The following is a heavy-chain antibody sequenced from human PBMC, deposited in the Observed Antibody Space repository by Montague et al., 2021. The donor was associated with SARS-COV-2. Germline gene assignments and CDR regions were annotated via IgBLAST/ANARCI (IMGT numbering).Heavy chain of an antibody. V-gene: IGHV4-61*01. Sequence: SETLSLTCTVSGASVASGNFYWSWIRQPPGQGLEWIVYIYYTGHTNYNPSLQSRVTMPVDPSKNQFSLTLTSVTAADTAVYYCARSRANVPSRPGFDYWGQGALVTVSS. D-gene: IGHD6-6*01. CDR1: GASVASGNFY. CDR3: ARSRANVPSRPGFDY. CDR2: IYYTGHT. J-gene: IGHJ4*02.